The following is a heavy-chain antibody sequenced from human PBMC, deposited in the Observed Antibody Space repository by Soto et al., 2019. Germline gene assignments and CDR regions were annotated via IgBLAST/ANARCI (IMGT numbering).Heavy chain of an antibody. V-gene: IGHV3-30*04. CDR3: VCIVGATRPTVFDY. CDR2: ISYDGSNK. J-gene: IGHJ4*02. CDR1: GFTFSSYA. Sequence: QVQLVESGGGVVQPGRSLRLSCAASGFTFSSYAMHWVRQAPGKGLEWVAVISYDGSNKYYADSVKGRFTISRDNSKNTLYLQMNSLRAEDTAVYYCVCIVGATRPTVFDYWGQGTLVTVSS. D-gene: IGHD1-26*01.